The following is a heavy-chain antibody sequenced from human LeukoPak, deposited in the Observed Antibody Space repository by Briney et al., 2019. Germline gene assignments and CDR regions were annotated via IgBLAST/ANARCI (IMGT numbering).Heavy chain of an antibody. D-gene: IGHD3-22*01. J-gene: IGHJ4*02. CDR3: AREGDSSGYSYSRY. CDR2: ISGSGGST. Sequence: PGGSLRLSCAASGFTFSSYAVSWVRQAPGKGLEWVSAISGSGGSTFYAGSVKGRFTISRDSSKNTVYLQMNSLRAEDTAVYYCAREGDSSGYSYSRYWGQGTLVTVSS. V-gene: IGHV3-23*01. CDR1: GFTFSSYA.